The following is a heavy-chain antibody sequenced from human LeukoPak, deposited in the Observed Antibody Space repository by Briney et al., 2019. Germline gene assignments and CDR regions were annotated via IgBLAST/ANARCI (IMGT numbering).Heavy chain of an antibody. Sequence: AGGSLRLSCAASGFTFSSYSMNWVRQAPGKGLEWVSSISSSSGYIYYADSVKGRFTISRDNAKNSLYLQMNSLRAEDTAVYYCARVNPLMAPGVFDIWGQGTTVTVSS. CDR2: ISSSSGYI. CDR1: GFTFSSYS. V-gene: IGHV3-21*01. D-gene: IGHD2-8*01. J-gene: IGHJ3*02. CDR3: ARVNPLMAPGVFDI.